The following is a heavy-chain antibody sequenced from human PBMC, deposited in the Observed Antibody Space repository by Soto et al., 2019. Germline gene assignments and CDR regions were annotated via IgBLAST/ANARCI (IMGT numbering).Heavy chain of an antibody. Sequence: QVQLVQSGAEVKKPGSSVKVSCKASGGTFSSYAISWVRQAPGQGLEWMGGIIPIFGTANYAQKFQGRVTITADESTSTAYMELSRLRSEDTAVYYCARFPAEYGDYLYYFDYWGQGTLVTVSS. CDR1: GGTFSSYA. V-gene: IGHV1-69*01. CDR2: IIPIFGTA. D-gene: IGHD4-17*01. J-gene: IGHJ4*02. CDR3: ARFPAEYGDYLYYFDY.